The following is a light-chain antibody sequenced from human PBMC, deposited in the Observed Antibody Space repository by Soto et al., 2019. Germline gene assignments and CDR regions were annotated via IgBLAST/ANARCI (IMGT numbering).Light chain of an antibody. J-gene: IGKJ3*01. Sequence: DIVMTQSPLSLPVTPREPASISCRSSQSLLHSNGYNYLDWYLQKPGQSPQLLIYLGSNRASGAPDRFSGSGSGTDFTLKISRVEAEDVGVYYCMQALQTPTFGPGTKVDIK. CDR2: LGS. CDR3: MQALQTPT. CDR1: QSLLHSNGYNY. V-gene: IGKV2-28*01.